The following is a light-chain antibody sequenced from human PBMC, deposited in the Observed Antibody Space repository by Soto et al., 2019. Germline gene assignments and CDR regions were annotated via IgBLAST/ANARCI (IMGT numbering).Light chain of an antibody. J-gene: IGKJ1*01. CDR1: QSISTD. Sequence: ERVLTQAPATLSVSTGERATLSCRASQSISTDLAWYQQRPGQSPRLLIYSASTRATGVPARFSGSGSGTEFTLAISSLQSEELAIYYCQQHNTWPRTFGQGTKV. CDR2: SAS. CDR3: QQHNTWPRT. V-gene: IGKV3-15*01.